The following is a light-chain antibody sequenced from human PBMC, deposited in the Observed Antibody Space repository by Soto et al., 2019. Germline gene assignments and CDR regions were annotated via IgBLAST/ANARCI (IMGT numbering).Light chain of an antibody. CDR3: QQYNNWPRT. Sequence: EIVMTQSPATLSVSPGERATLSCRASQSVSSNLAWFQQKSGQAPRLLIYGASTRATGIPARFSGSGSGTEFTLILSSLQSEDFAVYYCQQYNNWPRTFGQGTTVEI. CDR1: QSVSSN. V-gene: IGKV3-15*01. J-gene: IGKJ1*01. CDR2: GAS.